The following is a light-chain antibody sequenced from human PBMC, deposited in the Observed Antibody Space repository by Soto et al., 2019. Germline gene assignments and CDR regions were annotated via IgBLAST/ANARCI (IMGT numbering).Light chain of an antibody. CDR3: QQNGSSPRT. V-gene: IGKV3-20*01. CDR2: GAS. Sequence: EIVLTQSPGTLSLSPGERATPSCRASQSVSSSDLAWYQQKPGQAPRLLIYGASSRATGIPDRFSGSESGTDFPLTISRLEPEDFAVYYCQQNGSSPRTFGQGTKMDIK. CDR1: QSVSSSD. J-gene: IGKJ1*01.